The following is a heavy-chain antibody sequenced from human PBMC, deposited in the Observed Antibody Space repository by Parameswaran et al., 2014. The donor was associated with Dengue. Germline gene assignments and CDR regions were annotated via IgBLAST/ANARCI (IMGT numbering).Heavy chain of an antibody. Sequence: GVLRLSCAASGFTVSSNYMSWVRQAPGKGLEWVSVIYSGDNTYYADSVKGRFTISRDNSKNTLYLQMNSLRAEDTAVYYCARGSIHLWLTWYFDYWGQGTLVTVSS. CDR2: IYSGDNT. CDR3: ARGSIHLWLTWYFDY. V-gene: IGHV3-53*01. D-gene: IGHD5-18*01. CDR1: GFTVSSNY. J-gene: IGHJ4*02.